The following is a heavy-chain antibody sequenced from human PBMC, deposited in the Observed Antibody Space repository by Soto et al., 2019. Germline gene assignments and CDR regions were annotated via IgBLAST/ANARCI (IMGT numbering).Heavy chain of an antibody. CDR1: GFTFSNYG. Sequence: PGGSLRLSCAVPGFTFSNYGMHWVRQAPGKGLEWVAVLWHDGNTQYYADSVKGRFTISRDNSKNTLFLQMNSLRAEDTAVYYCARDSPPLGYCSSTSCYPYGMDVWGQGTTVTVSS. D-gene: IGHD2-2*01. J-gene: IGHJ6*02. CDR2: LWHDGNTQ. V-gene: IGHV3-33*01. CDR3: ARDSPPLGYCSSTSCYPYGMDV.